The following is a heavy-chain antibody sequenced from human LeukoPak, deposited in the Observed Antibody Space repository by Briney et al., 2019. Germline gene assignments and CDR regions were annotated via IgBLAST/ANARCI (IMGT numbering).Heavy chain of an antibody. CDR2: ISGSGEST. Sequence: GVSLRLSCAASGFTFSGYAMAWVRQAPGKGLEWVSAISGSGESTYYAGSVRGRFTTSRDNSKNTVDLQMNSLRAEDTAVYYCARRRLGAVDYWGQGTLVTVSS. CDR3: ARRRLGAVDY. D-gene: IGHD1-26*01. CDR1: GFTFSGYA. J-gene: IGHJ4*02. V-gene: IGHV3-23*01.